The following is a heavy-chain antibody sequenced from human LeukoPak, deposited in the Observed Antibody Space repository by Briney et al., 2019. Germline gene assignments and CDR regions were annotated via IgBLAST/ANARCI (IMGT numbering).Heavy chain of an antibody. D-gene: IGHD4/OR15-4a*01. V-gene: IGHV3-23*01. J-gene: IGHJ4*02. Sequence: GGSLRLSCAASGFTFSSYGMSWVRQAPGKGLEWVSAISGSGGSTYYADSVKGRFTISRDNSKNTLYLQMNSLRADDTAVYYCARRAGAYSHPYDYWGQGTLVTVSS. CDR1: GFTFSSYG. CDR2: ISGSGGST. CDR3: ARRAGAYSHPYDY.